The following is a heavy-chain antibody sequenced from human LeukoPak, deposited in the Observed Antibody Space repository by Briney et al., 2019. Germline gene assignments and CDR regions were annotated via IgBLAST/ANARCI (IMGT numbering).Heavy chain of an antibody. CDR2: IIPIFGTA. V-gene: IGHV1-69*13. J-gene: IGHJ5*02. Sequence: SVKVSCKASGGTFSSYAISWVRQAPGQGLEWMGGIIPIFGTANYAQKFQSRVTITADESTSTAYMELSSLRSEDTAVYYCARDPDYGDYLAPSWGQGTLVTVSS. CDR3: ARDPDYGDYLAPS. CDR1: GGTFSSYA. D-gene: IGHD4-17*01.